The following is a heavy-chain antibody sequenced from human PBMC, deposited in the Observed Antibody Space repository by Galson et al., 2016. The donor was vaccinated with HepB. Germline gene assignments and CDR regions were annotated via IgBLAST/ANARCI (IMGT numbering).Heavy chain of an antibody. D-gene: IGHD6-6*01. CDR3: ARHKGAEYSSSSHWFDP. CDR1: GGSISSSTYY. V-gene: IGHV4-39*01. Sequence: ETLSLTCTVSGGSISSSTYYWGWIRQPPGKGLEWIGSIYYSGSTYYNPSLKSRVTISVDTSKNQLSLKLSSVTAADTAVYYCARHKGAEYSSSSHWFDPWGQGTLVTVSS. J-gene: IGHJ5*02. CDR2: IYYSGST.